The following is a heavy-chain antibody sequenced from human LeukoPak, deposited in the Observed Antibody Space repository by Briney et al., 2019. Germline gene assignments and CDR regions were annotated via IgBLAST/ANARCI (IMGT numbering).Heavy chain of an antibody. CDR1: EFTFSGYS. V-gene: IGHV3-23*01. CDR2: ISGSGGST. J-gene: IGHJ4*02. CDR3: AKGGPQWLYFDY. D-gene: IGHD6-19*01. Sequence: GGSLRLSCGASEFTFSGYSMSWVRQAPGKGLEWVSAISGSGGSTYYADSVKGRFTISRDNSKNTLYLQMNSLRAEDTAVYYCAKGGPQWLYFDYWGQGTLVTVPS.